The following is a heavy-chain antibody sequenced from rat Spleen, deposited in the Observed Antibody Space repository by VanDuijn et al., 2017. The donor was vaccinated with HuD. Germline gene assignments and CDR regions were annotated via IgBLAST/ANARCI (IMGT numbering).Heavy chain of an antibody. D-gene: IGHD4-3*01. V-gene: IGHV5-22*01. J-gene: IGHJ2*01. Sequence: EVELVESGGGLVQPGRSMKLSCAASGLSFSDYYMVWVRQAPKKGLEWVASISYEGSGTYYGDSVKGRFTISRDNAKNTQYLQMDSLRSEDTATYYCARHNSGYGYFDYWGQGVMVTVSS. CDR2: ISYEGSGT. CDR1: GLSFSDYY. CDR3: ARHNSGYGYFDY.